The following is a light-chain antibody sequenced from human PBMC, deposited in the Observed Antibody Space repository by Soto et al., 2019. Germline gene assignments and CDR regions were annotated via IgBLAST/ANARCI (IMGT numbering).Light chain of an antibody. J-gene: IGKJ3*01. CDR3: QQTGFT. V-gene: IGKV1-39*01. Sequence: DIQMTQSPSSLSASVGDRVTITCRASQSISSYLNWYQQKPGKAPKLLIYAASSLQSGVPSRFSGSGSGTDFTLTIICLQPEDFATYYCQQTGFTCGRGTKVDIK. CDR1: QSISSY. CDR2: AAS.